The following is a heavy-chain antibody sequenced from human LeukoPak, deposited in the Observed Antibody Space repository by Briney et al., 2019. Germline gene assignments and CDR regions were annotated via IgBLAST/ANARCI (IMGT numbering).Heavy chain of an antibody. D-gene: IGHD1-26*01. CDR1: GYTFTSYG. CDR3: ARGGDWGEVGAAGLEH. V-gene: IGHV1-18*01. CDR2: ISAYNGNT. Sequence: ASVKVSCKASGYTFTSYGISWVRQAPGQGLEWMGWISAYNGNTNYAQKLQGRVTMTTDTSTSTAYMGLRSLRSDDSAVYFCARGGDWGEVGAAGLEHWGRGTLVIVSS. J-gene: IGHJ1*01.